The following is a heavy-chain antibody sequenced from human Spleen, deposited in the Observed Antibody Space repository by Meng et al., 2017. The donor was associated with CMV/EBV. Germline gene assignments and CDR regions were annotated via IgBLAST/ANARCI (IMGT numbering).Heavy chain of an antibody. CDR1: GASFSGYY. J-gene: IGHJ4*02. CDR2: INEIGNT. V-gene: IGHV4-34*01. CDR3: ARGKYTGGYYPLDY. Sequence: QVHPQQWGPGLLKPSGTLSLTCACYGASFSGYYWSLILQPPGKVLEWIGEINEIGNTNYNPSLKSRVTISVDTSKKQFSLKVTSVTAADTAVYYCARGKYTGGYYPLDYWGQGTLVTVS. D-gene: IGHD3-22*01.